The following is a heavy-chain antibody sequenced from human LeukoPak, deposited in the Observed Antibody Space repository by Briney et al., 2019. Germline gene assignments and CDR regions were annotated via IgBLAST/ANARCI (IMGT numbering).Heavy chain of an antibody. D-gene: IGHD2-2*01. V-gene: IGHV1-2*02. CDR2: INPNSGGT. CDR1: GYTFTSYG. CDR3: ARVAGAAAIHYYYYYYMDV. J-gene: IGHJ6*03. Sequence: AAVKVSCKASGYTFTSYGISWVRQAPGQGLEWMGWINPNSGGTNYAQKFQGRVTMTRDTSISTAYMELSRLRSDDTAVYYCARVAGAAAIHYYYYYYMDVWGKGTTVTVSS.